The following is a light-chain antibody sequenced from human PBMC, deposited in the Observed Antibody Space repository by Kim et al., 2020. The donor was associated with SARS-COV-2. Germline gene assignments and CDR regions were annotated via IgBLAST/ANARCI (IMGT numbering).Light chain of an antibody. CDR2: RDS. CDR1: DIGSKN. Sequence: SVAQAQTARITCEGNDIGSKNVYWYQQKPGQAPVLVIYRDSNRPSGIPERFSGSNSGNTATLTISRAQAGDEADYYCQVWDSSTAVFGGGTQLTVL. CDR3: QVWDSSTAV. J-gene: IGLJ3*02. V-gene: IGLV3-9*01.